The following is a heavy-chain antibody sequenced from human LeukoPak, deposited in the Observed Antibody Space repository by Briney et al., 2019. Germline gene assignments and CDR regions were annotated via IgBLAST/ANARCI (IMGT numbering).Heavy chain of an antibody. D-gene: IGHD2-15*01. Sequence: GRSMRLSCTASGFTFGDYAMAWVRQAPGKGLEWVGFIRPKSCDGTTEYAASVKGRFTISRDDSKGIAYLQMNSLKTEDTAVYYCSRGPYCSSGSCYPDPDAFDIWGQGTVVTFSS. J-gene: IGHJ3*02. CDR1: GFTFGDYA. CDR3: SRGPYCSSGSCYPDPDAFDI. V-gene: IGHV3-49*04. CDR2: IRPKSCDGTT.